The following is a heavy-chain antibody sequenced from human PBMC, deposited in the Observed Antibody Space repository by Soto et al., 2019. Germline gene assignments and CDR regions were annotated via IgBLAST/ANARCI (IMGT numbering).Heavy chain of an antibody. CDR1: GGSISSGGYY. J-gene: IGHJ6*02. CDR3: ARDSNYASTYYYYYYGMDV. V-gene: IGHV4-31*02. D-gene: IGHD4-4*01. Sequence: TLSLTCTVSGGSISSGGYYWSWIRQHPGKGLEWIGYIYYSGSTYYNPSLKSRVTISVNTSKNQFFLKLSSVTAADTAVYYCARDSNYASTYYYYYYGMDVWGQGTTVTVSS. CDR2: IYYSGST.